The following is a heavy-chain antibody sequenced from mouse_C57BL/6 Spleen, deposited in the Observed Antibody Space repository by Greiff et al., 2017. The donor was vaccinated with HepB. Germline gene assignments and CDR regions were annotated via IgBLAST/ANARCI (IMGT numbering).Heavy chain of an antibody. CDR2: ISSGGDYI. D-gene: IGHD2-14*01. V-gene: IGHV5-9-1*02. Sequence: DVMLVESGEGLVKPGGSLKLSCAASGFTFSSYAMSWVRQTPEKRLEWVAYISSGGDYIYYADTVKGRFTISRDNARNTLYLQMSSLKSEDTAMYYCTRDRRPYAMDYWGQGTSVTVSS. CDR1: GFTFSSYA. J-gene: IGHJ4*01. CDR3: TRDRRPYAMDY.